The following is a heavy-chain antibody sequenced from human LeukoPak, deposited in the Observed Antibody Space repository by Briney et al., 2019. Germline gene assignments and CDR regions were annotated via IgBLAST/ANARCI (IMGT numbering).Heavy chain of an antibody. CDR1: GFTFSSYA. CDR3: AKGSITILASASDY. CDR2: ISGSGGST. V-gene: IGHV3-23*01. D-gene: IGHD6-25*01. Sequence: GGPLRLSCAASGFTFSSYAMSWVRQAPGKGLEWASAISGSGGSTYYADSVKGRFTISRDNSKNTLYLQMNSLRAEDTAVYYCAKGSITILASASDYWGQGTLVTVSS. J-gene: IGHJ4*02.